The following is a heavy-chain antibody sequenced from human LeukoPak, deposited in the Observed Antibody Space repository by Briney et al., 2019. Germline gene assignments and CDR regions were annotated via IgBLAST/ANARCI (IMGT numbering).Heavy chain of an antibody. V-gene: IGHV1-2*02. D-gene: IGHD5-18*01. Sequence: GASVKVSCKASGCTFTGYYMHWVRQAPGQGLEWMGWINPNSGGTNYAQKFQGRVTMTRDTSISTAYMELSRLRSDDTAVYYCARMDTAMVSGGYWGQGTLVTVSS. CDR3: ARMDTAMVSGGY. CDR2: INPNSGGT. J-gene: IGHJ4*02. CDR1: GCTFTGYY.